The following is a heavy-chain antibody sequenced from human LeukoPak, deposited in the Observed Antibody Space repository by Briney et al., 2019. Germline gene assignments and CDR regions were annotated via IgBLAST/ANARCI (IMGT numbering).Heavy chain of an antibody. V-gene: IGHV3-7*01. CDR1: GFTFSSYW. CDR3: ARASRTSTDTAVFY. Sequence: GGSLRLSCAASGFTFSSYWMSWVRQAPGKGLEWVANIKQDGSEKYYVDSVKGRFTISRDNAKNSLYLQMNSLRAEDTAVYYCARASRTSTDTAVFYWGQGTRVTVSS. J-gene: IGHJ4*02. CDR2: IKQDGSEK. D-gene: IGHD5-18*01.